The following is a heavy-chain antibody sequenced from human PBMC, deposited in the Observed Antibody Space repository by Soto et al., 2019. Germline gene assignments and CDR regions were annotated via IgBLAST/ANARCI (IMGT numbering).Heavy chain of an antibody. CDR2: IYHSGST. CDR3: AAGGGLPRYY. J-gene: IGHJ4*02. Sequence: QLQLQESGSGLVKPSQTLSLTCAVSGGSISSGGYSWSWTRQPPGKGLEWIGYIYHSGSTYYNPSLKSRVTMSVDRSKHQFSLKLSPVTAADTAVYYCAAGGGLPRYYWGQGTLVTVSS. CDR1: GGSISSGGYS. V-gene: IGHV4-30-2*01. D-gene: IGHD5-12*01.